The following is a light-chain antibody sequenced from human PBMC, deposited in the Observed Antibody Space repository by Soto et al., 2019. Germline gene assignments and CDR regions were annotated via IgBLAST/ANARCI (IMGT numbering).Light chain of an antibody. CDR1: QSVTTN. V-gene: IGKV3-15*01. CDR2: GAS. Sequence: EVVMTQSPATLSVSPGERVTFSCRASQSVTTNLAWYQHKPGQSPRLLISGASTGASGIPPRFSGSGSGTEFTLTIDRLQSADFAVYYCQQSSTTLYTFGQGTNLEIK. CDR3: QQSSTTLYT. J-gene: IGKJ2*01.